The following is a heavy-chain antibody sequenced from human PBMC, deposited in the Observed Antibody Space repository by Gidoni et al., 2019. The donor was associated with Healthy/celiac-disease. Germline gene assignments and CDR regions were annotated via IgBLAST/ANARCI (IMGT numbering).Heavy chain of an antibody. CDR2: IYYSWST. V-gene: IGHV4-61*01. Sequence: QVQLQESGPGLVKPSETLSLTCTVSGGSVSSGSYYWSWIRQPPGKGLEWIGYIYYSWSTNYNPSLKRRVTISVDTSKNQFSLKLSSVTAADTAVYYCARALPYYYDSSGYYSTGYYFDYWGQGTLVTVSS. J-gene: IGHJ4*02. CDR3: ARALPYYYDSSGYYSTGYYFDY. D-gene: IGHD3-22*01. CDR1: GGSVSSGSYY.